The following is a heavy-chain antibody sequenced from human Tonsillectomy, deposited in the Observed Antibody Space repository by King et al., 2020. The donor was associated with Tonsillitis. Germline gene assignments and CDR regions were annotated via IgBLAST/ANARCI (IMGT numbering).Heavy chain of an antibody. V-gene: IGHV3-66*01. D-gene: IGHD6-6*01. CDR3: ATRRTSSIIDYHYYMDV. CDR2: IYSGGNT. CDR1: GFTVSSNF. Sequence: VQLVESGGGLVQPGGSLRLSCAASGFTVSSNFITWVRQAPGRGLEWVSLIYSGGNTYYTDSVKDRCTISRDNSKNTLYLQLNSLRAEDTAVYYCATRRTSSIIDYHYYMDVWGKGTTVTVSS. J-gene: IGHJ6*03.